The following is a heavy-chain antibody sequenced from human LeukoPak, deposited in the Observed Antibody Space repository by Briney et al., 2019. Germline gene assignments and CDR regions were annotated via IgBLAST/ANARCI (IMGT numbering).Heavy chain of an antibody. CDR3: ARETRGLIVVVSRGAFDI. D-gene: IGHD2-15*01. CDR2: INLSGST. Sequence: SESLSLTCAVYGGSSSGYYWSWMRPHPGKGLEWSGEINLSGSTNYNPSLKSRVTISVDTSKNQFSLKLSSVTAADTAVYYCARETRGLIVVVSRGAFDIWGQGTMVTVST. V-gene: IGHV4-34*01. CDR1: GGSSSGYY. J-gene: IGHJ3*02.